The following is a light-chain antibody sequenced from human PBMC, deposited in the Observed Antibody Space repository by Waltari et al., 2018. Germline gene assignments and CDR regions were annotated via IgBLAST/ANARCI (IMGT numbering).Light chain of an antibody. CDR2: AAS. J-gene: IGKJ1*01. CDR1: PGISSW. CDR3: QQANSCPPWT. V-gene: IGKV1-12*01. Sequence: DIQMTQSPSSVSASVGDRVTITCRASPGISSWLAWYQQKPGKAPKLLIYAASSLQSGVPSRFSGSGSGTDFTLTISSRQPEDFATYYCQQANSCPPWTFGQGTKVEIK.